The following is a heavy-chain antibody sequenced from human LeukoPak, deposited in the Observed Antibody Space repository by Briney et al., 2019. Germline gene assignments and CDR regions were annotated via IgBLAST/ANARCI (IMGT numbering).Heavy chain of an antibody. D-gene: IGHD6-6*01. CDR1: GFTFSSYG. Sequence: GGSLRLSCAASGFTFSSYGMHWVRQAPGKGLEWVAVIWYGGSNKYYADSVKGRFTISRDNSKNTLYLQMNSLRAEDTAVYYCAKSYSSSSGFDYWGQGTLVTVSS. CDR3: AKSYSSSSGFDY. J-gene: IGHJ4*02. CDR2: IWYGGSNK. V-gene: IGHV3-33*08.